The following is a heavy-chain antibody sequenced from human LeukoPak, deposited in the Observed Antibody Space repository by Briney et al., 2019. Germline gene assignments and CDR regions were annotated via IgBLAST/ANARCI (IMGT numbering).Heavy chain of an antibody. CDR2: ISSSSSSI. D-gene: IGHD1-26*01. V-gene: IGHV3-48*01. CDR1: GFTFSNYS. CDR3: AKGSSGSYSLDAFDI. Sequence: GGSLRLSCAASGFTFSNYSMNWVRQAPGKGLEWVSYISSSSSSIYYADSVKGRFTISRDNAKKSLCMQMNSLRSEDTALYFCAKGSSGSYSLDAFDIWGQGTMVTVSS. J-gene: IGHJ3*02.